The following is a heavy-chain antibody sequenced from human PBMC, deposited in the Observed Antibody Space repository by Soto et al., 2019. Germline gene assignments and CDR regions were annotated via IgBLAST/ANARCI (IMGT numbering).Heavy chain of an antibody. J-gene: IGHJ5*02. Sequence: GGSLRLSCAASGCTFSSYAMSWGRQAPGKGLEWVSAISGSGGSTYYADSVKGRFTISRDNSKNTLYLQMNSLRAEDTAVYYCAKLGYYNILTGYKENRFDPWGQGTLVTVSS. V-gene: IGHV3-23*01. D-gene: IGHD3-9*01. CDR1: GCTFSSYA. CDR2: ISGSGGST. CDR3: AKLGYYNILTGYKENRFDP.